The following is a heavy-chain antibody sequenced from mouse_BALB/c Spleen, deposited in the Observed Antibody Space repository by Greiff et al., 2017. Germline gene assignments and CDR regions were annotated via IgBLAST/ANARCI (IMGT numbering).Heavy chain of an antibody. V-gene: IGHV5-12-2*01. CDR3: ARQRYGNYGGYFDY. J-gene: IGHJ2*01. CDR2: ISNGGGST. D-gene: IGHD2-10*02. Sequence: DVMLVESGGGLVKLGGSLKLSCAASGFTFSSYTMSWVRQTPEKRLEWVAYISNGGGSTYYPDTVKGRFTISRDNAKNTLYLQMSSLKSEDTAMYYCARQRYGNYGGYFDYWGQGTTLTVSS. CDR1: GFTFSSYT.